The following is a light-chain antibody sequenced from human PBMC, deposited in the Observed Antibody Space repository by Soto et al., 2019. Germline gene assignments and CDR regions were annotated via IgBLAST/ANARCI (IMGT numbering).Light chain of an antibody. CDR2: EVS. J-gene: IGLJ2*01. CDR3: CSYAGSSTNVI. V-gene: IGLV2-23*02. Sequence: QSALTQPASVSGSPGQSITISCTGSSSDVGSYNLVSWYQQHPGKAPKLMTYEVSKRPSGVSNRFSGSQSGNTASLTISGLQAEDEADYYCCSYAGSSTNVIFGGGTKLTVL. CDR1: SSDVGSYNL.